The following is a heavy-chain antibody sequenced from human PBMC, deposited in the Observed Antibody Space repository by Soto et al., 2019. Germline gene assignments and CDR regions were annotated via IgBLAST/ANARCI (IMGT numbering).Heavy chain of an antibody. CDR2: ISAYNDNT. CDR3: ARNLDNWGLKWFDP. CDR1: GYTFTSYG. J-gene: IGHJ5*02. D-gene: IGHD7-27*01. V-gene: IGHV1-18*04. Sequence: QVQLVQSGAEVKKPGASXKVSCKASGYTFTSYGXXXXXXAXXXXXXWMGWISAYNDNTNYAQKLQGRVTMTTDTSTSTAYMELRSLRSDDTAVYYCARNLDNWGLKWFDPWGQGTLVTVSS.